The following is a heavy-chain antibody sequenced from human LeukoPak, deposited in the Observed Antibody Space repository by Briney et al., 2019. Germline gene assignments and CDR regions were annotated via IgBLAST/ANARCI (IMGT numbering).Heavy chain of an antibody. CDR3: ARDNWNYEAPDY. CDR1: GFTFNNAW. V-gene: IGHV3-48*01. Sequence: PGGSLRLSCAASGFTFNNAWMNWVRQAPGRGLEWVSYISSSSNSIYYADSVKGRFTISRDNAKNSLYLQMNSLRAEDTAVYYCARDNWNYEAPDYWGQGTLVTVSS. J-gene: IGHJ4*02. D-gene: IGHD1-7*01. CDR2: ISSSSNSI.